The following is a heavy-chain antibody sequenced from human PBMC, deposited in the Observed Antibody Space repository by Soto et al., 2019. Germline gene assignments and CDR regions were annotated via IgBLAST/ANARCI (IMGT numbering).Heavy chain of an antibody. V-gene: IGHV5-10-1*01. CDR2: IDPSDSYT. J-gene: IGHJ6*02. CDR1: GYSFTSYW. D-gene: IGHD3-3*01. CDR3: ARHVNYAFWSNPQPKMDV. Sequence: PGESLKISCKGSGYSFTSYWISWVRQMPGKGLEWMGRIDPSDSYTNYSPSFQGHVTISADKSISTAYLQWSSLKASDTAMYYCARHVNYAFWSNPQPKMDVWGQGTTVTVSS.